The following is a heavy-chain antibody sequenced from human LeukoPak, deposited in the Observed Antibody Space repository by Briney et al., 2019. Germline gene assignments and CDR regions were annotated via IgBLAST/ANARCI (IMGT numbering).Heavy chain of an antibody. J-gene: IGHJ6*03. CDR2: ISSSSSTI. CDR3: ARDGVVVVPAAIIADYYYMDV. CDR1: GFTVSSNY. V-gene: IGHV3-48*01. D-gene: IGHD2-2*01. Sequence: GGSLRLSCAASGFTVSSNYMTWVRQAPGKGLEWVSYISSSSSTIYYADSVKGRFTISRDNAKNSLYLQMNSLRAEDTAVYYCARDGVVVVPAAIIADYYYMDVWGKGTTVTVSS.